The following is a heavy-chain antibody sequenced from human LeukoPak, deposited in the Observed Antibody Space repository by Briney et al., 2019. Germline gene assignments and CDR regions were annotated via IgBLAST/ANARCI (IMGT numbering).Heavy chain of an antibody. CDR3: AKASARGYSYGVNWFDP. V-gene: IGHV4-38-2*02. CDR1: GYSISSGYY. D-gene: IGHD5-18*01. Sequence: SETLSLTCTVSGYSISSGYYWGWIRQPPGRGLEWIGSIYHSGSTYYNPSLKSRVTISVDTSKNQFSLKLSSVTAADTAVYYCAKASARGYSYGVNWFDPWGQGTLVTVSS. J-gene: IGHJ5*02. CDR2: IYHSGST.